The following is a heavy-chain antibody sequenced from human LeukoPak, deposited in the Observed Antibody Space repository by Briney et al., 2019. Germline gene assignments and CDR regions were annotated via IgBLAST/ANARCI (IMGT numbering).Heavy chain of an antibody. CDR3: ATRPLMYYYDSSGPHYYYYGMDV. V-gene: IGHV1-18*01. CDR1: GYTFTSYG. D-gene: IGHD3-22*01. Sequence: ASVKVSCKASGYTFTSYGISWVRQAPGQGLEWMGWISAYNGNTNYAQKLQGRVTMTTDTSTSTAYMELRSLRSDDTAVYYCATRPLMYYYDSSGPHYYYYGMDVWGQGTTVTVSS. CDR2: ISAYNGNT. J-gene: IGHJ6*02.